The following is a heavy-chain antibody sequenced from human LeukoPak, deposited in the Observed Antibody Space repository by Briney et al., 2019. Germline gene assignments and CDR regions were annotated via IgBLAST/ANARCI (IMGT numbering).Heavy chain of an antibody. J-gene: IGHJ4*02. V-gene: IGHV4-39*01. Sequence: SETLSLTCTVSGVSISSGSDYWGWIRQPPGKGLEWIGSIYYSGNTYYNPSLKSRVTISVDTPKNQFSLKLSSVTAADTAVYYCARQLSGGDYDYFDYWGQGTLVTVSS. CDR3: ARQLSGGDYDYFDY. CDR1: GVSISSGSDY. CDR2: IYYSGNT. D-gene: IGHD4-17*01.